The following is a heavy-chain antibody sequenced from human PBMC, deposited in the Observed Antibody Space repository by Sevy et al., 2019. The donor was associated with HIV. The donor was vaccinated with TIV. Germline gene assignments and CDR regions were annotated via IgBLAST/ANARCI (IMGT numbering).Heavy chain of an antibody. CDR2: ISSSANYI. V-gene: IGHV3-21*01. D-gene: IGHD3-10*01. CDR3: ARPYGSGSWEAFDI. Sequence: GGSLRLSCAVSGFTFSSYGMSWVRQAPGKGLEWVSSISSSANYIYYADSVKGRFTISRDNAKNSLYLQMNSLRAEDTAVYYCARPYGSGSWEAFDIWGQGTMVTVSS. CDR1: GFTFSSYG. J-gene: IGHJ3*02.